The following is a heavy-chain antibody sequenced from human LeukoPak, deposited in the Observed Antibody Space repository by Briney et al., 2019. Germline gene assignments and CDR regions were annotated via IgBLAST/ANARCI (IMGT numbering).Heavy chain of an antibody. CDR1: GFTFSSYA. D-gene: IGHD7-27*01. CDR2: ISGSGDST. V-gene: IGHV3-23*01. Sequence: GGSLRLSCAASGFTFSSYAMNWVRQAPGKGLEWVSGISGSGDSTYYVDSVRGRFTISRDNSKNTPYLQMNSLRAEDTAVYYCAKEALGFDYWGQGTLVTVSS. CDR3: AKEALGFDY. J-gene: IGHJ4*02.